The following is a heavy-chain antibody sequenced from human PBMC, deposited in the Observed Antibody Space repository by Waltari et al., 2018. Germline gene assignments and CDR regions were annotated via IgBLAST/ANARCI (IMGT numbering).Heavy chain of an antibody. J-gene: IGHJ4*02. V-gene: IGHV3-30*18. Sequence: QVQLVESGGGVVQPGRSLRLSCAASGFTFSSYGMHWVRQAPGKGVEWVAVISYDGSNKYYADSVKGRFTISRDNSKNTLYLQMNSLRAEDTAVYYCAKVTRGGDYFDYWGQGTLVTVSS. CDR1: GFTFSSYG. CDR2: ISYDGSNK. D-gene: IGHD2-21*01. CDR3: AKVTRGGDYFDY.